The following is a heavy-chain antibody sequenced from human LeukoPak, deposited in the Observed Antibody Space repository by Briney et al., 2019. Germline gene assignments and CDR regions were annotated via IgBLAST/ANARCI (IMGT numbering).Heavy chain of an antibody. CDR2: IGTAGDT. J-gene: IGHJ5*02. Sequence: GGSLRLSCAASGFTFSSYDMHWVRQATGKGLEWVSAIGTAGDTYYPGSVKGRFTISRENAKNSLYLQMNSLRAGDTAVYYCARVLVLNWFDPWGQGTLVTVSS. CDR1: GFTFSSYD. D-gene: IGHD1-26*01. V-gene: IGHV3-13*01. CDR3: ARVLVLNWFDP.